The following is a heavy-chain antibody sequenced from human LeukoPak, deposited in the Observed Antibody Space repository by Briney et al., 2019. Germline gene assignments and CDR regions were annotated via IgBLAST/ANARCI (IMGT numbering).Heavy chain of an antibody. D-gene: IGHD6-13*01. CDR1: GGSISSSSYY. CDR3: ARDVPGIAAAGTGWFDP. CDR2: IYTSGST. V-gene: IGHV4-61*01. J-gene: IGHJ5*02. Sequence: SETLSLTCAVSGGSISSSSYYWSCIRQPPGKGLEWIGYIYTSGSTNYHPSLKSRVTMSVDTSKNQFSLKLSSVTAADTGVYYCARDVPGIAAAGTGWFDPWGQGTLVTVSS.